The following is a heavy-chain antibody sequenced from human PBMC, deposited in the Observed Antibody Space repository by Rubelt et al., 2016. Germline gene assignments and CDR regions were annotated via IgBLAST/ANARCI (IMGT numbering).Heavy chain of an antibody. CDR2: IYWDDDK. J-gene: IGHJ5*02. CDR3: AHTGYYDSSGDNWFDP. CDR1: GFSLSTSGVG. V-gene: IGHV2-5*02. Sequence: QITLKESGPTLVKPTQTLTLTCTFSGFSLSTSGVGVGWIRQPPGKALEWLALIYWDDDKRYSPSLKSRLTITKDTSKNQVVLTMTNMDPVDTATYYCAHTGYYDSSGDNWFDPWGQGTLVTVSS. D-gene: IGHD3-22*01.